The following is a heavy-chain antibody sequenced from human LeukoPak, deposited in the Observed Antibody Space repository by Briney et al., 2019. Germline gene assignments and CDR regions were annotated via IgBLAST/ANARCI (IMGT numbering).Heavy chain of an antibody. D-gene: IGHD3-3*01. CDR3: AKDIFGDFWSGYYFDY. Sequence: GGSLRLSCAASGFTFSSYGMHWVRQAPGKGLEWVAFIRYDGSNKYCADSVKGRFTISGDNSKNTLYLQMNSLRAEDTAVYYCAKDIFGDFWSGYYFDYWGQGTLVTVSS. V-gene: IGHV3-30*02. J-gene: IGHJ4*02. CDR2: IRYDGSNK. CDR1: GFTFSSYG.